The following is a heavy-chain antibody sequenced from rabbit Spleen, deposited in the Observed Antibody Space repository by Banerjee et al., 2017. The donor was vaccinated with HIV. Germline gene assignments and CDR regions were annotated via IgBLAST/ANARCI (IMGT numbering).Heavy chain of an antibody. D-gene: IGHD1-1*01. CDR3: ARDTSSSFSSYGMDL. CDR1: GVSFSISSY. Sequence: QSLEGSGGDLVKPGASLTLTCTASGVSFSISSYMCWVRQAPGKGLEWIACIDSGSSGFTYYATWAKGRFTCSKTSSTTVTLQMTRLTAADTATYFCARDTSSSFSSYGMDLWGQGTLVTVS. V-gene: IGHV1S40*01. J-gene: IGHJ6*01. CDR2: IDSGSSGFT.